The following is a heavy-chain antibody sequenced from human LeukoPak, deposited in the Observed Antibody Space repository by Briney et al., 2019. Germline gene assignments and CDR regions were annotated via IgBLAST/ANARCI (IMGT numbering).Heavy chain of an antibody. V-gene: IGHV3-48*04. D-gene: IGHD4-17*01. CDR3: ARGRMTTVTAIDY. CDR1: GFTFSSYS. CDR2: ISSTSTT. J-gene: IGHJ4*02. Sequence: GGSLRLSCAASGFTFSSYSMNWVRQAPGKGLEWVSYISSTSTTKYADSVKGRFTISRDNAKNSLSLQMNSLRAEDTAVYYCARGRMTTVTAIDYWGQGTLVTVSS.